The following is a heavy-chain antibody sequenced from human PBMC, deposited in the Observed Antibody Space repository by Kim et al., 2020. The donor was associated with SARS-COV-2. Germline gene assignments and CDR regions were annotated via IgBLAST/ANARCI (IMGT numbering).Heavy chain of an antibody. J-gene: IGHJ5*02. Sequence: SGPTLVNPTQTLTLTCTFSGFSLSTSGVGVGWIRQPPEKALECLALIYWNDNTRYSPSLKSRLTITKDTSKNQVVLTMTNMDPVDTATYYCAHILYYGDSLGWFDPWGQGTLVTVSS. CDR2: IYWNDNT. CDR1: GFSLSTSGVG. V-gene: IGHV2-5*01. CDR3: AHILYYGDSLGWFDP. D-gene: IGHD4-17*01.